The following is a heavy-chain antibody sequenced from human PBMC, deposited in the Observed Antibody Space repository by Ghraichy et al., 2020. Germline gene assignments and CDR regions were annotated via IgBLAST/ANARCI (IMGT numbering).Heavy chain of an antibody. Sequence: GGSLRLSCAASGFTFSSYAMSWVRQAPGKGLEWVSGISGSGGSTYYADSVKGRFTISRDNSKNMLFLQINSLRAEDTALYYCAKASSYFFDIVNWFDPWGQGTLVNVSS. D-gene: IGHD3-22*01. CDR2: ISGSGGST. J-gene: IGHJ5*02. V-gene: IGHV3-23*01. CDR3: AKASSYFFDIVNWFDP. CDR1: GFTFSSYA.